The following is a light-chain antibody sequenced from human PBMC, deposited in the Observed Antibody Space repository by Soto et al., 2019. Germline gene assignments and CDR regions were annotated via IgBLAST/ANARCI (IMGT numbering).Light chain of an antibody. V-gene: IGKV4-1*01. Sequence: IVRTHSQDSLAVSLGERATINCNASESVLYSSNNKNYLAWYQQKPGQPPKLLIYWASTRESGVPDRFSGSGSGTDFTLTINRMKAEDVAVYYCQQYYTLWTFGQGTQVDIK. J-gene: IGKJ1*01. CDR2: WAS. CDR3: QQYYTLWT. CDR1: ESVLYSSNNKNY.